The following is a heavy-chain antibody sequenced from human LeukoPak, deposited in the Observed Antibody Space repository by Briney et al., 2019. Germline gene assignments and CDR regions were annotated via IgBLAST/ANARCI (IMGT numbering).Heavy chain of an antibody. V-gene: IGHV4-30-2*01. J-gene: IGHJ4*02. Sequence: SETLSLTCAVSGGSISSGGYSWSRIRQPPGKGLEWIGYIYHSGSTYYNPSLKSRVTISVDRSKNQLSLKLSSVTAADTAVYYCAGTMVRGVIIVWGQGTLVTVSS. D-gene: IGHD3-10*01. CDR3: AGTMVRGVIIV. CDR2: IYHSGST. CDR1: GGSISSGGYS.